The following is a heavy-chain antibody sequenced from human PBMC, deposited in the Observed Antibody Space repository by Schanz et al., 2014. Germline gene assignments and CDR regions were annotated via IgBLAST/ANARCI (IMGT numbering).Heavy chain of an antibody. V-gene: IGHV3-9*02. J-gene: IGHJ6*02. Sequence: EGKMGESGGGLVQPGRSLRLSCVVSGVTSDDYGMHWVRQVPGKGLEWVSGILLRSGHRDYANSVKDRFIISRDRSSLYLQMNSLRAEDTAFYYCVKDLAKGGEEGWGQGTTVTVSS. CDR3: VKDLAKGGEEG. D-gene: IGHD3-16*01. CDR2: ILLRSGHR. CDR1: GVTSDDYG.